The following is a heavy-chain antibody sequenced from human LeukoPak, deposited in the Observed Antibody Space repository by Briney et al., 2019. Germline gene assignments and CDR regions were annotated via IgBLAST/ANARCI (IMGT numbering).Heavy chain of an antibody. Sequence: SETLSLTCTVSGGSISSSSYYWGWIRQPPGQGLEWIGSSYYSGSTYYNPSLKSRVTISVDTSKNQFSLKLSSVTAADTAAYYCASGGYCSSTSCPPPAGWFDPWGQGTLVTVSS. CDR3: ASGGYCSSTSCPPPAGWFDP. D-gene: IGHD2-2*01. V-gene: IGHV4-39*01. CDR1: GGSISSSSYY. J-gene: IGHJ5*02. CDR2: SYYSGST.